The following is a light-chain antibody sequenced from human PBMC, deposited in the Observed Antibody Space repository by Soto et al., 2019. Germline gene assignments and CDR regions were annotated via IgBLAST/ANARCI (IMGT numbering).Light chain of an antibody. CDR3: ATWDDSLDGPV. J-gene: IGLJ2*01. V-gene: IGLV1-44*01. Sequence: QSVLTQPPSASGAPGQRVTISCSGSSSNIGRNAVNWYRQLPGTAPRLLIYTNDLRPSGVPDRFSASWSGTSACLAISGLQSEDEANFYCATWDDSLDGPVFGGGTPLTVL. CDR2: TND. CDR1: SSNIGRNA.